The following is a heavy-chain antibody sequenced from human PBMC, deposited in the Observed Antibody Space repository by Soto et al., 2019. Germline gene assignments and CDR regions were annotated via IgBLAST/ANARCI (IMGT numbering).Heavy chain of an antibody. CDR3: THLTEMDLLDY. V-gene: IGHV2-5*02. CDR1: GFSLSTSGVG. D-gene: IGHD3-9*01. Sequence: QITLKESGPTLVKPTQTLTLTCTFSGFSLSTSGVGVGWIRQPPGKALEWLALIYWDDDKRYSPSLKSRLTITKDTSKNQVVLTMDNMDPVDTATYYCTHLTEMDLLDYWGQGTLVTVSS. J-gene: IGHJ4*02. CDR2: IYWDDDK.